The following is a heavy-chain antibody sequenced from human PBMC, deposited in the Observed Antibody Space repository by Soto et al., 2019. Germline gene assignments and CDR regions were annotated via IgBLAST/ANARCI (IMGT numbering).Heavy chain of an antibody. V-gene: IGHV4-4*02. D-gene: IGHD6-13*01. Sequence: SETLSLTCAVSGGSISSSNWWSWVRQPPGKGLEWIGEIYHSGSTNYNPSLKSRVTISRDNAKNSLYLQLNSLRAEDTAVYYCARNSEHFDSWGQGVLVTVSS. CDR3: ARNSEHFDS. CDR1: GGSISSSNW. CDR2: IYHSGST. J-gene: IGHJ4*02.